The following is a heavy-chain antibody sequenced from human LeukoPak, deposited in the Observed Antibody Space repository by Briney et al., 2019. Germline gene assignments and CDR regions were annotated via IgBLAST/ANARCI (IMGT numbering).Heavy chain of an antibody. J-gene: IGHJ3*02. D-gene: IGHD6-13*01. CDR1: GFTFSSYS. CDR3: AREGSSWNDAFDI. V-gene: IGHV3-48*04. Sequence: PGASLLLSSAASGFTFSSYSMNWVRQAPGKGLEWVSYISSSSSTIYYAVTVKGRFTISRDNAQNSLYLQMNTLRAEDTAVYYCAREGSSWNDAFDIWGQGTMVTVSS. CDR2: ISSSSSTI.